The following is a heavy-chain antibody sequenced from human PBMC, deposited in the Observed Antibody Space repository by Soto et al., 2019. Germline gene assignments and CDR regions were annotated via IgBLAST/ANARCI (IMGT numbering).Heavy chain of an antibody. D-gene: IGHD3-10*02. Sequence: QVQLQESGPGLVKPSQTLSLTCSVSGGSVSRGGYYWSWIRQLPGRGLEWIGYIYSTGSTLYNPSLKSRVALSMDTAKNQFSLNLTSVTAADTAVYYCARERRDSCPTMFFDFWGQGSLVTVSS. CDR1: GGSVSRGGYY. J-gene: IGHJ4*02. CDR3: ARERRDSCPTMFFDF. V-gene: IGHV4-31*03. CDR2: IYSTGST.